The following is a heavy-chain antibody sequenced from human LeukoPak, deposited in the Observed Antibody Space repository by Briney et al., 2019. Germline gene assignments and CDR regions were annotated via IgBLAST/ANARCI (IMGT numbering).Heavy chain of an antibody. Sequence: SETLSLTCTVSGGSISSSSYYWDWIRQPPGKGLEWIGSFYYSGSTYYNPSLKSRVTISVDTSKNQFSLKLSSVTAADTAVYYCARDLNYYGSGSYYMDVWGKGTTVTVSS. J-gene: IGHJ6*03. D-gene: IGHD3-10*01. CDR1: GGSISSSSYY. CDR2: FYYSGST. V-gene: IGHV4-39*07. CDR3: ARDLNYYGSGSYYMDV.